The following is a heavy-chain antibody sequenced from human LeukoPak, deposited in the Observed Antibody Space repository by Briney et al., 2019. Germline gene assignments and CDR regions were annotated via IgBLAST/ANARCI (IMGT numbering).Heavy chain of an antibody. V-gene: IGHV1-69*06. CDR2: IIPIFGTA. CDR1: GGTFSSYA. D-gene: IGHD3-10*01. CDR3: AGPRLRFGEPEGPFDY. Sequence: ASVKVSCKASGGTFSSYAISWVRQAPGQGLEWMGGIIPIFGTANYAQKFQGRVTITADKSTGTAYMELSSLRSEDTAVYYCAGPRLRFGEPEGPFDYWGQGTLVTVSS. J-gene: IGHJ4*02.